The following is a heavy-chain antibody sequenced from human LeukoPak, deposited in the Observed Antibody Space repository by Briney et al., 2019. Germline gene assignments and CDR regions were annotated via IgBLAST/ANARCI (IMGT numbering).Heavy chain of an antibody. CDR2: INTSGST. D-gene: IGHD2/OR15-2a*01. CDR3: ARGIGGYFDY. Sequence: PSETLSLTCTVSGGSISSGSYFWTWIRQPAGKRLEWIGRINTSGSTYYNPSLKSRVTISVDTSKNQFSLKLSSVTAADTAVYYCARGIGGYFDYWGQGTLVTVSS. V-gene: IGHV4-61*02. CDR1: GGSISSGSYF. J-gene: IGHJ4*02.